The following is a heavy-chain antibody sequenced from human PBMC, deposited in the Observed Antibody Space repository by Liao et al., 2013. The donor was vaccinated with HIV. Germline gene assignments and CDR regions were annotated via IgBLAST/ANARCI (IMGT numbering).Heavy chain of an antibody. J-gene: IGHJ3*02. CDR3: ARGPRRGDSTPGTDAFDI. CDR2: INHSGST. Sequence: QVQLQQWGAGLLKPSETLSLTCAVYGGSFSGYYWSWIRQPPGKGLEWIGEINHSGSTNYNPSLKSRVTISVDTSKNQFSLKLSSVTAADTAVYYCARGPRRGDSTPGTDAFDIWGQGTMVTVSS. V-gene: IGHV4-34*01. CDR1: GGSFSGYY. D-gene: IGHD4-17*01.